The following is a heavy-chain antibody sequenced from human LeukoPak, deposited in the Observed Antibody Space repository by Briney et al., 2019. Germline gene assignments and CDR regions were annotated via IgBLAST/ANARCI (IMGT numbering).Heavy chain of an antibody. J-gene: IGHJ6*03. V-gene: IGHV4-59*01. CDR1: GGSISSYY. CDR2: IYYSGST. CDR3: ARSHGGNSGRSEYYYYYYYMDV. Sequence: SETLSLTCTVSGGSISSYYWSWIRQPPGKGLEWIGYIYYSGSTNYNPSLTSRVTISVDTSKNQFSLKLSSVTAADTAVYHCARSHGGNSGRSEYYYYYYYMDVWGKGTTVTVSS. D-gene: IGHD4-23*01.